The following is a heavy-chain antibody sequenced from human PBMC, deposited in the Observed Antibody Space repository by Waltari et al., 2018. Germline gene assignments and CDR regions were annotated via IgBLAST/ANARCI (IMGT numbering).Heavy chain of an antibody. D-gene: IGHD3-10*01. Sequence: QVQLQESGPGLVKPSQTLSLTCTVSGGSISSGGYYWSWTRQHPGQGLARIGYIDYSGSTYYNPSLKSRVTISVDTSKSQFSLKLSSVTAADTAVYYCAREPMVRGVTSYYFDYWGQGTLVTVAS. J-gene: IGHJ4*02. CDR1: GGSISSGGYY. CDR3: AREPMVRGVTSYYFDY. CDR2: IDYSGST. V-gene: IGHV4-31*03.